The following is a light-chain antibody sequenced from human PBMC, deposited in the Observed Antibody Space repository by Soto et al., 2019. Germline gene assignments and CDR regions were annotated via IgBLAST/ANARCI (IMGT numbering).Light chain of an antibody. CDR3: QQRRSLPWT. J-gene: IGKJ3*01. Sequence: EIVLTQSPATLSLSPGERATLSCRASQSLVSYLAWFQQKPGQAPRLLIYDASNRATGIPARFSGSWSGTDFTLTISSLAPEDFAIYYCQQRRSLPWTFGPGTKVDIK. CDR1: QSLVSY. V-gene: IGKV3-11*01. CDR2: DAS.